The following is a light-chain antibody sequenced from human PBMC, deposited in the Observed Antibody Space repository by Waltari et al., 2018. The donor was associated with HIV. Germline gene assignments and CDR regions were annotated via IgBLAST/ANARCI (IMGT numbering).Light chain of an antibody. CDR1: STDIGASDY. Sequence: SALTQPASVSGSPGQSITISCSGASTDIGASDYVSWYRQLPDRAPRLILYEVKKRPSGVSSRFSGSKSGNTASLTISGLQVEDEAVYFCSSYSTGDTLVLFGGGTRLTVL. J-gene: IGLJ2*01. V-gene: IGLV2-14*01. CDR2: EVK. CDR3: SSYSTGDTLVL.